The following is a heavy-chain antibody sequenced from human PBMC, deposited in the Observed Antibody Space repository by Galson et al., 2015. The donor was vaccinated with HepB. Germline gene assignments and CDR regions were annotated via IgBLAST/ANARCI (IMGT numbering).Heavy chain of an antibody. D-gene: IGHD3-22*01. Sequence: SLRLSCAASGFTFSSYAMHWVRQAPGKGLEWVAVISYDESNKYYADSVKGRFTISRDNSKNTLYLQMNSLRAEDTAVYYCARSMIVVVITPPNCDYWGQGTLVTVSS. V-gene: IGHV3-30-3*01. J-gene: IGHJ4*02. CDR1: GFTFSSYA. CDR2: ISYDESNK. CDR3: ARSMIVVVITPPNCDY.